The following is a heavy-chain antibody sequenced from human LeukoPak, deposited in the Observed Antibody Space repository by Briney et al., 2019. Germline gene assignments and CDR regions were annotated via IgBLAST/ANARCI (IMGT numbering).Heavy chain of an antibody. D-gene: IGHD3-22*01. J-gene: IGHJ5*02. CDR1: GFTFSSYE. CDR2: ISSSGSTI. V-gene: IGHV3-48*03. Sequence: GGSLRLSCAASGFTFSSYEMNWVRQAPGKGLEWVSYISSSGSTIYYADSVKGRFTISRDNAKNSLYLQMNSLRAEDTALYHCARDYQRNYYDSSGSLNWFDPWGQGTLVTVSP. CDR3: ARDYQRNYYDSSGSLNWFDP.